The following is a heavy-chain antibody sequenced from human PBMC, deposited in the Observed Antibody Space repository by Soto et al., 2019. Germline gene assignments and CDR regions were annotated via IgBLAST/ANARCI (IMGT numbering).Heavy chain of an antibody. J-gene: IGHJ4*02. D-gene: IGHD3-3*01. Sequence: DVQLLESGGDLVQPVGSLRLSCAASGFTFSSYAMSWVRQAPGKGLEWVSSMSGAGRSSYDADSVKGRFTISRDNSKNTLDLQMNNLRAEDTALYYCAKGPIFGVENIYDYWGQGTLVTVSS. V-gene: IGHV3-23*01. CDR1: GFTFSSYA. CDR3: AKGPIFGVENIYDY. CDR2: MSGAGRSS.